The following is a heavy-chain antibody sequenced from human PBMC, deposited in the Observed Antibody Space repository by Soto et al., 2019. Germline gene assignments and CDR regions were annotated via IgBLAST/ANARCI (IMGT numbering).Heavy chain of an antibody. CDR2: ISAYNGNT. Sequence: VKVSCKASGYRVSDYGISWVRQAPGQGLEWMGWISAYNGNTNYAQKLQGRVTMTTDTSTSTAYMELRSLRSDDTAVYYCARWGRGYSGYDRALDYWGQGTLVTVSS. CDR3: ARWGRGYSGYDRALDY. CDR1: GYRVSDYG. J-gene: IGHJ4*02. V-gene: IGHV1-18*01. D-gene: IGHD5-12*01.